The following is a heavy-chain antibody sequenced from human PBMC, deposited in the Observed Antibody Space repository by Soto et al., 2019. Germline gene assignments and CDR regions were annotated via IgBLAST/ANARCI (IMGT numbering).Heavy chain of an antibody. V-gene: IGHV4-39*01. CDR3: ARQDYGDNFDY. CDR2: IYYSGST. CDR1: GGSISSSSCY. J-gene: IGHJ4*02. D-gene: IGHD4-17*01. Sequence: QLQLQESGPGLVKPSETLSLTCTVSGGSISSSSCYWGWIRQPPWKGLEWIGSIYYSGSTYYDPSLKSRVTISVDTSKNQFSLKLSSVTAADTAVYYCARQDYGDNFDYWGQGTLVTVSS.